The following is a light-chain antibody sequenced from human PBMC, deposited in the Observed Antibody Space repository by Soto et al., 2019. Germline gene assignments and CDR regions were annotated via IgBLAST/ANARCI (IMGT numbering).Light chain of an antibody. Sequence: EILLTQSPGTLSLSPGERATLACRASQSVSSNYVAWYQQKPGQAPRLLIHGASTRAYGIPDRFSGSGSGADFTLTISRLEPEDFAVYYCQLYGSSPRFTFGPGTRVDIK. CDR1: QSVSSNY. CDR2: GAS. V-gene: IGKV3-20*01. CDR3: QLYGSSPRFT. J-gene: IGKJ3*01.